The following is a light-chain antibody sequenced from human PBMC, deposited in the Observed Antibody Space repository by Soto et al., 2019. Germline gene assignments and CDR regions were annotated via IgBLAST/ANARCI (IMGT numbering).Light chain of an antibody. CDR2: EVN. J-gene: IGLJ1*01. CDR1: SSDVGGYTY. Sequence: QSVLTQPASVSGSPRQAITISCTGASSDVGGYTYVSWYHQHPGKAPKLMIYEVNNRPSGVSHRFSGSKSGNTASLTISGLQAEDEADYYCSAYTSSSTLYVFGTGTKLTVL. CDR3: SAYTSSSTLYV. V-gene: IGLV2-14*01.